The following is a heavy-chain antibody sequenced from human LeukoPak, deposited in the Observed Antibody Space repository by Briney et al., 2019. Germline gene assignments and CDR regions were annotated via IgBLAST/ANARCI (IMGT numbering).Heavy chain of an antibody. J-gene: IGHJ4*02. CDR3: ARVSSLWAFDY. CDR1: GFTFSTYW. CDR2: IRPDGSTT. D-gene: IGHD2-21*01. V-gene: IGHV3-74*01. Sequence: GGSLRLSCAASGFTFSTYWMHWVRQIPGEGLVWVSRIRPDGSTTAYADSVRGRFTISRDNARNTLYLQLTSLGAEDTAIHYCARVSSLWAFDYWGQGTLVTVSS.